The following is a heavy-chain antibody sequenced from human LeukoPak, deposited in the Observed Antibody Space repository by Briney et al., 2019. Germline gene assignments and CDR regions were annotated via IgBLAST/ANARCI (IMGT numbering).Heavy chain of an antibody. CDR2: IYYNGNT. D-gene: IGHD6-19*01. CDR1: GYSISSNNW. J-gene: IGHJ3*01. Sequence: SETLSLNCAVSGYSISSNNWWAWVRQPPGKGLEWIGYIYYNGNTYYNPYNPSLTSRDTMSVDTSKNQYSLKLDTVTEIDTAMYYCARNQAVAANRGASDVWGQGTMVTVSS. CDR3: ARNQAVAANRGASDV. V-gene: IGHV4-28*01.